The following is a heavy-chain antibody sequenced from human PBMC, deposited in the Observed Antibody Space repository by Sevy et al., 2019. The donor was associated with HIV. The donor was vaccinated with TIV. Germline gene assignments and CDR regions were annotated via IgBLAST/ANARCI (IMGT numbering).Heavy chain of an antibody. Sequence: ASVKVSCKFSGHTLTELPIHWVRQAPGKRLEWMGRFDPEDGERIYAQKFQGRVTMTEDTSTDTAYMELSSLRSEDTALYYCASTREYYSDNSGYFDYWGQGTTVTVSS. J-gene: IGHJ4*03. D-gene: IGHD3-22*01. CDR3: ASTREYYSDNSGYFDY. V-gene: IGHV1-24*01. CDR2: FDPEDGER. CDR1: GHTLTELP.